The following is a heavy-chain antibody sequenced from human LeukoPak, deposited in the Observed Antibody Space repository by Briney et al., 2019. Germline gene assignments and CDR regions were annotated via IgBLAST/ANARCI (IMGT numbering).Heavy chain of an antibody. V-gene: IGHV1-24*01. J-gene: IGHJ4*02. Sequence: ASVKVSCKASGGTFSSYAISWVRQAPGKGLEWMGGFDPEDGETIYAQKFQGRVTMTEDTSTDTAYMELSSLRSGDTAAYYCATIGIGGYEIDYWGQGTLVTVSS. D-gene: IGHD5-12*01. CDR3: ATIGIGGYEIDY. CDR2: FDPEDGET. CDR1: GGTFSSYA.